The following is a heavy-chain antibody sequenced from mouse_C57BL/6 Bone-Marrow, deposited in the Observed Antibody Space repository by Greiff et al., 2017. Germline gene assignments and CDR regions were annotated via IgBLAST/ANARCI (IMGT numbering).Heavy chain of an antibody. CDR3: ARASDLLLRYYYAMDY. V-gene: IGHV1-63*01. CDR1: GYTFTNYW. Sequence: QVQLQQSGAELVRPGTSVKMSCKASGYTFTNYWIGWAKQRPGHGLEWIGDIYPGGGYTNYNEKFKGKATLTADKSSSTAYMQFSSLTSEDSAIYYCARASDLLLRYYYAMDYWGQGTSVTVSS. D-gene: IGHD1-1*01. CDR2: IYPGGGYT. J-gene: IGHJ4*01.